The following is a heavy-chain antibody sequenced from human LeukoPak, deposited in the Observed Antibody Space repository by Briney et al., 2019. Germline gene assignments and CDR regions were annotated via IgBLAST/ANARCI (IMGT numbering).Heavy chain of an antibody. V-gene: IGHV3-7*01. D-gene: IGHD1-1*01. CDR1: GFPFTDYY. J-gene: IGHJ4*02. CDR2: INEDGSQT. CDR3: VRDVGYFHFDS. Sequence: GGSLRLSCAASGFPFTDYYMSWIRQAPGKGLEWVGHINEDGSQTNYIDSVTGRFTISRDNTKDSLYLQMNSLRAEDTAVYFCVRDVGYFHFDSWGQGILVTVSS.